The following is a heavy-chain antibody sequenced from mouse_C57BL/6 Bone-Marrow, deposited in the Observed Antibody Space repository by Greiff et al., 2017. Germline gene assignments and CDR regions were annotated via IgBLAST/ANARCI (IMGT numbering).Heavy chain of an antibody. CDR3: TTWSRGY. CDR2: IDPENGDT. CDR1: GFNIKDDY. V-gene: IGHV14-4*01. Sequence: VQLKQSGAELVRPGASVKLSCTASGFNIKDDYMHWVKQRPEQGLEWIGWIDPENGDTEYASKFQGKATIPADTSSNTAYLQLSSLTSEDTAVYYCTTWSRGYWGQGTTLTVSS. J-gene: IGHJ2*01.